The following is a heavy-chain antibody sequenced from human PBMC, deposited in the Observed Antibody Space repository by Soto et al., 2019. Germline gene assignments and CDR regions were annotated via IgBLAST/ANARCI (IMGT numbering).Heavy chain of an antibody. CDR3: AKGVVREPAYFDY. D-gene: IGHD3-10*01. J-gene: IGHJ4*02. CDR1: GFTFSAFA. Sequence: LRLSCTVSGFTFSAFAMYWVRQAPGKGLEWAALISYDGTNEDYAESVRGRFTISRDNSKNTLYLDMNSLSAEDSAVYFCAKGVVREPAYFDYWGQGTLVTVSS. CDR2: ISYDGTNE. V-gene: IGHV3-30*18.